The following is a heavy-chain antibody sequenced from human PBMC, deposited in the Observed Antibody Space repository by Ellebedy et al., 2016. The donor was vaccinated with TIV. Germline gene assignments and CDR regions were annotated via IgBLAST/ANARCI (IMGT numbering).Heavy chain of an antibody. V-gene: IGHV3-48*03. CDR1: GFTFSSYE. Sequence: GESLKISCAASGFTFSSYEMNWVRQAPGKGLEWVSYISSSGSTIYDEDSVKGRFTISRDNAKNSLYLQMNSLRAEDTAVYYCAREGIYYDGMDVWGQGTTVTVSS. CDR3: AREGIYYDGMDV. J-gene: IGHJ6*02. CDR2: ISSSGSTI.